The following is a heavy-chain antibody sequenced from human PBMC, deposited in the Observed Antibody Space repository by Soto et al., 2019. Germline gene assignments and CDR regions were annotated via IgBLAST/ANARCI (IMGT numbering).Heavy chain of an antibody. CDR1: GFTFSSYG. CDR2: IWYDGSNK. CDR3: TTDSYSDMNVVRFDN. V-gene: IGHV3-33*01. Sequence: GGSLRLSCAASGFTFSSYGMHWVRQAPGKGLEWVAVIWYDGSNKYYADSVKGRFTISRDNSKNTLYMQMNSLKIEDTAVYYCTTDSYSDMNVVRFDNWGHGTLVTVSS. J-gene: IGHJ4*01. D-gene: IGHD1-26*01.